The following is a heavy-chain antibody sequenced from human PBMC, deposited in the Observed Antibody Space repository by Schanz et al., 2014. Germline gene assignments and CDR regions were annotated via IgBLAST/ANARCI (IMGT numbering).Heavy chain of an antibody. D-gene: IGHD2-2*01. V-gene: IGHV3-48*04. CDR3: ASSRTRYCSSTSCVPGAFDF. J-gene: IGHJ3*01. CDR2: IISTGGTI. CDR1: GFTFSIYG. Sequence: EVQLLESGGGLVRPGGSLRLSCAASGFTFSIYGMSWVRQAPGKGLEWVSSIISTGGTIYYVDSVRGRFTISRDNAKNSLYLQMNSLRVDDTAVYYCASSRTRYCSSTSCVPGAFDFWGQGTLVTVSS.